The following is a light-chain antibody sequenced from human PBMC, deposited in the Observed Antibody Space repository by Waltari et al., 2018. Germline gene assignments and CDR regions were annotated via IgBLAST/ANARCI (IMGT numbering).Light chain of an antibody. V-gene: IGLV6-57*02. CDR2: RDN. Sequence: NYKLTQPPSVSESPGKTVTISCTGSGGTVVSNFVQWYRKPPGSAPTTVMYRDNRRPSGVPVRFSGSVDSSSNPAALRISGLQAEDEGDYYCQSYDSRNVVFGGGTRLTVL. CDR1: GGTVVSNF. J-gene: IGLJ3*02. CDR3: QSYDSRNVV.